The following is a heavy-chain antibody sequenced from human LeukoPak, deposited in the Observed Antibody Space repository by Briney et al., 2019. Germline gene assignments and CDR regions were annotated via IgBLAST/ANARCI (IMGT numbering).Heavy chain of an antibody. CDR1: GFTFSSYA. CDR3: ARDMSPYGGNRYYYYYGMDV. V-gene: IGHV3-30-3*01. Sequence: GRSLRLSCAASGFTFSSYAMHWVRQAPGKGLEWVAVISYDGSNKYYADSVKGRFTISRDNSKSTLYLQMNSLRAEDTAVYYCARDMSPYGGNRYYYYYGMDVWGQGTTVTVSS. D-gene: IGHD4-23*01. CDR2: ISYDGSNK. J-gene: IGHJ6*02.